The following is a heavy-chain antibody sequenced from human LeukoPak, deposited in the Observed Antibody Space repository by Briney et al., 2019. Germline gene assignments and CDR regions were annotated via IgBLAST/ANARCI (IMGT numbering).Heavy chain of an antibody. CDR3: ARDYYDILTGYYNPSGNDY. D-gene: IGHD3-9*01. CDR1: GGTFSSYA. J-gene: IGHJ4*02. Sequence: SVKVSCKASGGTFSSYAISWVRQAPGQGLEWMGGIIPIFGTANYAQKFQGRVTITADESTCTAYMELSSLRSEDTAVYYCARDYYDILTGYYNPSGNDYWGQGTLVTVSS. V-gene: IGHV1-69*13. CDR2: IIPIFGTA.